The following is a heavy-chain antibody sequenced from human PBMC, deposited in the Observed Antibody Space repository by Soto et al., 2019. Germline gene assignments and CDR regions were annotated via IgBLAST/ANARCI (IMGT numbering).Heavy chain of an antibody. CDR1: GGSFRGYY. J-gene: IGHJ4*02. D-gene: IGHD1-1*01. Sequence: SETLSLTCAVYGGSFRGYYWTWIRQPPGKGLEWIGEINHSGSTNYNPSLKSRVTMSVDTSKNQFSLSLSSVTVADTAVYYCARGGYWTFDFWGQGILVTVSS. V-gene: IGHV4-34*01. CDR2: INHSGST. CDR3: ARGGYWTFDF.